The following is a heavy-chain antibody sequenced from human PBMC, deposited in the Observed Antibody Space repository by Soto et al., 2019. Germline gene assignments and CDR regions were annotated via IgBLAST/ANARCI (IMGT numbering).Heavy chain of an antibody. CDR2: ISAYNGNT. CDR1: GYTFINYG. CDR3: ARDRLSGGVLRFLEWPNLDY. D-gene: IGHD3-3*01. Sequence: GASVKVSCKASGYTFINYGISWVRQAPGQGLEWMGWISAYNGNTHSAQKLQGRVTMTTDTSTTTAYMELRSLRSDDTAVYYCARDRLSGGVLRFLEWPNLDYWGQGTLVTVSS. J-gene: IGHJ4*02. V-gene: IGHV1-18*04.